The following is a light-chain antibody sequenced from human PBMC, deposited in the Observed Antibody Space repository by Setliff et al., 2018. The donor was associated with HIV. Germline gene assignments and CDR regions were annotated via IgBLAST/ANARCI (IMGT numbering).Light chain of an antibody. V-gene: IGLV2-14*01. CDR3: SSYRRTSTWV. CDR1: SSDIGGYEY. J-gene: IGLJ3*02. Sequence: QSVLTQAASVSGSPGQSIAIFCIGTSSDIGGYEYVSWYQQHPGEAPRLIIYEVSNRPSGVSNRFSGSKSGNTASLTVSGLQAEDEAYYYCSSYRRTSTWVFGGGTKVTVL. CDR2: EVS.